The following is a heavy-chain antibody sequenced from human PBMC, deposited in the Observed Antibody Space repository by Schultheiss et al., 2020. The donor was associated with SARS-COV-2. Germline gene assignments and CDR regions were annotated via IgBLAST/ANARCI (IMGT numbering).Heavy chain of an antibody. V-gene: IGHV3-74*01. D-gene: IGHD6-13*01. CDR1: GITFSTYW. CDR2: INSDGSST. Sequence: GGSLRLSCAASGITFSTYWMHWVRQVPGKGLVWVSRINSDGSSTSYADSVKGRFTISRDNAKNTLYLQMNSLRAEDTAVYYCAREGYSSNLDYWGQGTLVTVSS. J-gene: IGHJ4*02. CDR3: AREGYSSNLDY.